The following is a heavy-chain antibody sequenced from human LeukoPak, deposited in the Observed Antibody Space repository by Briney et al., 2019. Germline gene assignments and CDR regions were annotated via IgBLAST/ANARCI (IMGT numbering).Heavy chain of an antibody. CDR3: ARSGGSPP. CDR1: GFTFSNSN. J-gene: IGHJ5*02. D-gene: IGHD2-15*01. CDR2: ISSTSSSM. Sequence: GGSLRLSCAASGFTFSNSNMIWVRQTPGKGLEWVSYISSTSSSMYYAVSVKGRFTISRDNAKNSLYLQMNSLRAEDTAVYYCARSGGSPPWGQGTLVTVSS. V-gene: IGHV3-48*01.